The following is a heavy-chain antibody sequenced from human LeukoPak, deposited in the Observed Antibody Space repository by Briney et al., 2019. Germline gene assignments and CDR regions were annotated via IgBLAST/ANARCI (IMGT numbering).Heavy chain of an antibody. CDR2: IKQDGSEK. Sequence: GGSLRLSCAASGFTFSSYWMSWVRQAPGKGLEWVANIKQDGSEKYYVDSVKGRFTISRDNSKNTLYLQMNSLRAEDTAVYYCARDPHSNIVVVTATPGVAFDIWGQGTMVTVSS. D-gene: IGHD2-21*02. J-gene: IGHJ3*02. CDR3: ARDPHSNIVVVTATPGVAFDI. V-gene: IGHV3-7*01. CDR1: GFTFSSYW.